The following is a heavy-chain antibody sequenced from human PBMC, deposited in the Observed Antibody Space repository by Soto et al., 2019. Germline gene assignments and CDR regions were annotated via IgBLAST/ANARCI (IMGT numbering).Heavy chain of an antibody. CDR2: ISFDGSER. Sequence: QVQLVESGGGVVQPGTSLRLSCVVSGLTFRDSGMHWVRQAPGKGLEGVAVISFDGSERHYRDSVKGRFSISRDNSRNTHYLQMNSLRGDDSAVYYCANGNDGVRYYYGMDVWGQGATVTVSS. J-gene: IGHJ6*02. V-gene: IGHV3-30*18. CDR1: GLTFRDSG. D-gene: IGHD1-1*01. CDR3: ANGNDGVRYYYGMDV.